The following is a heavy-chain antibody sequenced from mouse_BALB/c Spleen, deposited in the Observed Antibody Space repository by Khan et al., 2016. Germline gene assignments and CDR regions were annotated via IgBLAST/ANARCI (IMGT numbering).Heavy chain of an antibody. D-gene: IGHD2-4*01. CDR1: GYTFTSYY. J-gene: IGHJ4*01. V-gene: IGHV1S81*02. CDR2: INPSNGGT. CDR3: TRTVYDYDYYAMDY. Sequence: VQLQESGAELVKPGASVKLSCKASGYTFTSYYMYWVKLRPGQGLEWIGEINPSNGGTNFNETFKSKDTLTVDKSSSTAYMQLSSLTSEDSAVYYCTRTVYDYDYYAMDYWGQGTSVTVSS.